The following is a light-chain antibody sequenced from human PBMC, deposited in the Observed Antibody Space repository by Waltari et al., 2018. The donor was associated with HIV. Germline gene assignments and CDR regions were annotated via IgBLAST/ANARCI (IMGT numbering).Light chain of an antibody. CDR2: RAS. CDR1: QSVLYSSNNKNY. Sequence: DMEMTQFPDSLAVSLNERATINCKSSQSVLYSSNNKNYLAWYQQKPGQPPKLLIYRASTRESGVPDRFSGSGSGTDFTLTISSLQAEDVAVYYCQQYYSTPWTFGQGTKVEI. J-gene: IGKJ1*01. CDR3: QQYYSTPWT. V-gene: IGKV4-1*01.